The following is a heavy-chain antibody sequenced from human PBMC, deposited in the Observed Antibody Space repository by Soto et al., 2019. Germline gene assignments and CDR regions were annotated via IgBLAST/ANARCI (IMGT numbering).Heavy chain of an antibody. V-gene: IGHV1-18*01. D-gene: IGHD2-15*01. CDR2: ISAYNGNT. CDR1: GYTFTSYG. J-gene: IGHJ4*02. Sequence: QVQLVQSGAEVKKPGASVKVSCKASGYTFTSYGISWVRQAPGQGLEWMGWISAYNGNTNYAQKLQGRVTMTTVTSTSTAYMELMSLRSDDTAVYYCASFIVVVVAAPPLLVYWGQGTLVTVSS. CDR3: ASFIVVVVAAPPLLVY.